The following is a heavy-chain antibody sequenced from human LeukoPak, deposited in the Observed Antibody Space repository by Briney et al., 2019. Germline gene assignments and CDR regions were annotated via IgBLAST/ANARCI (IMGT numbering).Heavy chain of an antibody. Sequence: GGSLRLSCVASGFTFSNAWMSWVRQAPGKGLEWVGRIKSKTDGGTTDYAAPVKGRFTISRDDSKNTLYLQMNSLKTEDTAVYYCTTVIVVVPAALFDYWGQGTLVTVSS. D-gene: IGHD2-2*01. J-gene: IGHJ4*02. CDR3: TTVIVVVPAALFDY. CDR1: GFTFSNAW. CDR2: IKSKTDGGTT. V-gene: IGHV3-15*01.